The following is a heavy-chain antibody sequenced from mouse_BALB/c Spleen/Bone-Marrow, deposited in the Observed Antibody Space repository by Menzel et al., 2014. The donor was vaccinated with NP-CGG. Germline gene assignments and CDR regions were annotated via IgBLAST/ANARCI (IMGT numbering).Heavy chain of an antibody. Sequence: EVQLQESGAELVRSGASVKLSCTASGFNIKDYYMHWVKQRPEQGLEWIVWIDPENGDTEYAPKFQGKATMTADTSSNTAYLQLSSLTSEDTAVYYCNRYDWYFDVWGAGTTVTVSS. CDR1: GFNIKDYY. CDR3: NRYDWYFDV. D-gene: IGHD2-14*01. CDR2: IDPENGDT. J-gene: IGHJ1*01. V-gene: IGHV14-4*02.